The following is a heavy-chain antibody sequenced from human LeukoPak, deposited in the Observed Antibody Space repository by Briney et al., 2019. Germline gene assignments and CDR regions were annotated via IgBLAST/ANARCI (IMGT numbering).Heavy chain of an antibody. CDR1: GFTFSSYA. CDR2: ISGYGGST. D-gene: IGHD3-22*01. Sequence: GGSLRLSCAASGFTFSSYAMSWIRQAPGKGLEWVSAISGYGGSTYYADSVKGRFTISRDNSKNTLYLQMNSLRAEDTAVYYCAKVTEYYYDSSGYCNFDSWGQGTLVTVSS. J-gene: IGHJ4*02. CDR3: AKVTEYYYDSSGYCNFDS. V-gene: IGHV3-23*01.